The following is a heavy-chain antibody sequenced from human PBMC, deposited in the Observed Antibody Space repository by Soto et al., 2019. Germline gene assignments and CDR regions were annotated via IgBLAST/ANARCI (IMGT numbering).Heavy chain of an antibody. CDR2: IIPIFGTA. D-gene: IGHD3-22*01. J-gene: IGHJ6*02. CDR1: GGTFSSYA. V-gene: IGHV1-69*13. CDR3: ARDRLDYYDSSGPPSGGMDV. Sequence: SVKVSCKASGGTFSSYAISWVRQAPGQGLEWMGGIIPIFGTANYAQKFQGRVTITADESTSTAYMELSSLRSEDTAVYYCARDRLDYYDSSGPPSGGMDVWGQGTTVTVSS.